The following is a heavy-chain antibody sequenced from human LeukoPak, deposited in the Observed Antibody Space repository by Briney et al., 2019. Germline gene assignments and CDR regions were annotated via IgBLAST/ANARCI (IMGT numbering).Heavy chain of an antibody. CDR2: IRSKANSYAT. D-gene: IGHD4-17*01. CDR3: TRVLTVTLDLWDY. V-gene: IGHV3-73*01. J-gene: IGHJ4*02. CDR1: GFTFSGSA. Sequence: GGSLRLSCAASGFTFSGSAMHWVRQASGKGLEWVGRIRSKANSYATAYAASVKGRFTISRDDSKNTAYLQMNSLKTEHTAVYYCTRVLTVTLDLWDYWGQGTLVTVSS.